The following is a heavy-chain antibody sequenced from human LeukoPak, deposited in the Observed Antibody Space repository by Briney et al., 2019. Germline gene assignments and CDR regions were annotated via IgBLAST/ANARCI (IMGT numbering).Heavy chain of an antibody. V-gene: IGHV3-7*01. CDR2: IKQDGSEK. CDR1: GFTFSNYF. CDR3: ARDDGILRFDP. Sequence: GGSLRLSCTASGFTFSNYFMSWVRQAPGKGLEWVANIKQDGSEKYYVDSAKGRFTISRDNAKNSLYLQMNSLRAEDTAVYYCARDDGILRFDPWGQGTLVTVSS. J-gene: IGHJ5*02. D-gene: IGHD1-14*01.